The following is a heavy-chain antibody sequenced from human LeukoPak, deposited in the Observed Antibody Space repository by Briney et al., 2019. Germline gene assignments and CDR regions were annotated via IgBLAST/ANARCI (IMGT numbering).Heavy chain of an antibody. CDR1: GFTFDDYA. J-gene: IGHJ5*02. V-gene: IGHV3-20*04. D-gene: IGHD6-13*01. CDR3: ARAWDSSSWSNWFDP. Sequence: GGSLRLSCAASGFTFDDYAMHWVRQAPGKGLEWVSGISWNGGSTGYADSVKGRFTISRDNAKNSLYLQMNSLRAEDTALYYCARAWDSSSWSNWFDPWGQGTLVTVSS. CDR2: ISWNGGST.